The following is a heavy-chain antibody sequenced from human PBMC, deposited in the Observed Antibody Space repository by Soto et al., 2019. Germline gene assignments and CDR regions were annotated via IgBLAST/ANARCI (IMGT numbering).Heavy chain of an antibody. D-gene: IGHD3-10*01. J-gene: IGHJ6*03. CDR2: IYYSGRT. CDR1: GGSISTYY. CDR3: ARLVDGSGSYYGAGYYYYMDV. V-gene: IGHV4-59*08. Sequence: SETLSLTCTVSGGSISTYYWSWIRQSPGKGLEWIGYIYYSGRTNYNPSLKSRVTISVDTSKNQFSLKLSSVTAADTAVYYCARLVDGSGSYYGAGYYYYMDVWGKGTTVTVSS.